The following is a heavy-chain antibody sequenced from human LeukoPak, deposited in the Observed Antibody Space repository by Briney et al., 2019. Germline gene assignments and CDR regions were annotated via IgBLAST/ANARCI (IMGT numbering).Heavy chain of an antibody. Sequence: IGRIYTSGSTNYSPSLKSRVTISVETSKNQLSLKLSSVTAADTAVYYCARVLNYYYYYMDVWGKGTTVTVSS. CDR3: ARVLNYYYYYMDV. CDR2: IYTSGST. J-gene: IGHJ6*03. V-gene: IGHV4-61*02.